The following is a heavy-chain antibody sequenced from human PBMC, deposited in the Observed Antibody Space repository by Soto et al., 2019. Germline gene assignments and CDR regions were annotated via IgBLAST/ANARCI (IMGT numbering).Heavy chain of an antibody. CDR2: IYYSGST. V-gene: IGHV4-59*12. CDR3: ARLAPDCTNGVCSHP. Sequence: PAETLSPTCTISGGSISPYYWSWIRQPPGKGLEWIGYIYYSGSTKYNPSLKSRVTMSVDTSKNQFSLKLSSVTAADTAVYYCARLAPDCTNGVCSHPWGQGTLVTVSS. D-gene: IGHD2-8*01. J-gene: IGHJ5*02. CDR1: GGSISPYY.